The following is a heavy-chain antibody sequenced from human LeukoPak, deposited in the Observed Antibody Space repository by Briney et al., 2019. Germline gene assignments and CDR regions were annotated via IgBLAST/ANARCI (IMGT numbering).Heavy chain of an antibody. D-gene: IGHD6-13*01. CDR3: ARASIAAAGPHDVYDV. V-gene: IGHV3-64*02. CDR1: GFTFSNHA. J-gene: IGHJ3*01. Sequence: PGGSLRLSCAASGFTFSNHAMHWVRQAPGKGLEYVSAIRSDGSETWYRDSVKGRFAISRDNSKRMLYLQMGSLRAEDMAVYYCARASIAAAGPHDVYDVWGRGTMVTVSS. CDR2: IRSDGSET.